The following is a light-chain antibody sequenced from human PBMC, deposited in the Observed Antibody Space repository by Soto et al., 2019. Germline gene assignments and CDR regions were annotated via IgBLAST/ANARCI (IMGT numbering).Light chain of an antibody. CDR2: EDS. J-gene: IGLJ1*01. CDR3: GTWDSSLSAYV. V-gene: IGLV1-51*02. CDR1: SSSIGDDY. Sequence: QSVLTQPPSVSAAPGQMVTISCSGGSSSIGDDYVSWYQQLPGAAPKLLIFEDSKRPSGIPDRFSGSRSGTSATLGITRLQTGDEADYYCGTWDSSLSAYVFGTGTKVTVL.